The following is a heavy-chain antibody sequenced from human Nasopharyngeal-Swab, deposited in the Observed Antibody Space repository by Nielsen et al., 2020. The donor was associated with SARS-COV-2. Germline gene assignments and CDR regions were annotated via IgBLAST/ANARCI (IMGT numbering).Heavy chain of an antibody. J-gene: IGHJ6*03. CDR2: IYYSGST. D-gene: IGHD4-11*01. Sequence: WIRQPPGKGLEWIGYIYYSGSTNYNPSLKSRVTISVDTSKNQFSLKLSSVTAADTAVYYCARVMGGVTTGHSGPTLYYYYMDVWGKGTTVTVSS. CDR3: ARVMGGVTTGHSGPTLYYYYMDV. V-gene: IGHV4-59*01.